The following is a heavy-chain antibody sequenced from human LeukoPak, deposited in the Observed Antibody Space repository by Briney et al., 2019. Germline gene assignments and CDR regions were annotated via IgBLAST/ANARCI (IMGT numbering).Heavy chain of an antibody. CDR3: AKGDFYGSGTYLFYFDS. CDR1: GFTFSNYD. Sequence: TGGYLRFSCAASGFTFSNYDMNWVCQAPAKGLEREAVISYDGTNKNYADSVKGRFTISRDNTKNTMSMQMNSLSAEDTAVYYCAKGDFYGSGTYLFYFDSWGQGTLVTVSS. J-gene: IGHJ4*02. V-gene: IGHV3-30*18. D-gene: IGHD3-10*01. CDR2: ISYDGTNK.